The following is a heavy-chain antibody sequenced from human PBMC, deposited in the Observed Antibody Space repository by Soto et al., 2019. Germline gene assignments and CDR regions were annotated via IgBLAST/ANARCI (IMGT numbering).Heavy chain of an antibody. Sequence: EVQLVESGGGLVKPGGSLRLSCAASGFTFTRYSMNWVRQAPGKGLEWVSSISSTTNYIYYADSMKGRFTVSRDNAKNSVYLEMNSPSAEDTAGYYCARESEDLTSNFDYWGQGTLVTVSS. J-gene: IGHJ4*02. CDR1: GFTFTRYS. V-gene: IGHV3-21*01. CDR2: ISSTTNYI. CDR3: ARESEDLTSNFDY.